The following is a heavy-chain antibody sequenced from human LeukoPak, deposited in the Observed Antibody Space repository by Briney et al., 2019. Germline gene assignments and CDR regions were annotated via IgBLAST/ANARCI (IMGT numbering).Heavy chain of an antibody. V-gene: IGHV1-24*01. J-gene: IGHJ5*02. D-gene: IGHD3-3*01. CDR2: FDPVHGEI. CDR1: GYSLSDLC. CDR3: ATVLPRSHDFWSGYFSNWFDP. Sequence: ASVKVSCKVSGYSLSDLCVHWVRQAPGKGLEWMGSFDPVHGEIIYAQNFQGRVTMTGDTPTDTAYMEMSSLKSEDTAVYYCATVLPRSHDFWSGYFSNWFDPWGQGTLVTVSS.